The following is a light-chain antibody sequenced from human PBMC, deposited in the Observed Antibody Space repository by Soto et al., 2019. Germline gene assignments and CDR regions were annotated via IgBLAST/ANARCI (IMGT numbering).Light chain of an antibody. CDR1: QSVTNNY. J-gene: IGKJ2*01. Sequence: EIVLTQSPGTLSLSPGERATLSCRASQSVTNNYLAWYQQKSGQAPRLLIYGASSQDISIPDRFSGSGSGTAVPPLISRLGHEDFAVYYCQQSASSSYTFGQGTKLEIK. CDR2: GAS. V-gene: IGKV3-20*01. CDR3: QQSASSSYT.